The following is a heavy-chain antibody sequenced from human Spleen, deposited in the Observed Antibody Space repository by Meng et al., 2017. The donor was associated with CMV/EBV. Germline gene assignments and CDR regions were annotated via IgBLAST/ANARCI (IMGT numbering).Heavy chain of an antibody. D-gene: IGHD2-2*01. Sequence: SLKISCAASGFTFDDYAMHWVRQAPGKGLEWVSGISWNSGSIGYADSVKGRFTISRDNAKNSLYLQMNSLRAEDTALYYCAKVVGYCSSTSCNDAFDIWGQGTMVTVSS. CDR3: AKVVGYCSSTSCNDAFDI. V-gene: IGHV3-9*01. CDR2: ISWNSGSI. CDR1: GFTFDDYA. J-gene: IGHJ3*02.